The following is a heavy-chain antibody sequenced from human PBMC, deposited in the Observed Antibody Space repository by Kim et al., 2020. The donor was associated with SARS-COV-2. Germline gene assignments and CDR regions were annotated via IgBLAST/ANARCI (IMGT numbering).Heavy chain of an antibody. Sequence: GGSLRLSCAASGFTFSNAWMTWVRQAPGKGLEWVGRIKSKTDGGTTDYAAPVKGRFTISRDDSQNTLYLQMNSLRIEDTAVFYCTTGGGYARRGGYWGQGTLVPVSS. CDR3: TTGGGYARRGGY. CDR1: GFTFSNAW. J-gene: IGHJ4*02. CDR2: IKSKTDGGTT. V-gene: IGHV3-15*01. D-gene: IGHD5-12*01.